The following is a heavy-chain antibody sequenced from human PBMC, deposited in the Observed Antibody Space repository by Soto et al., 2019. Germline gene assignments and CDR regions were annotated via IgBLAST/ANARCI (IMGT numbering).Heavy chain of an antibody. CDR1: GYTFTNYD. Sequence: ASVKVSCKASGYTFTNYDINWVRQAAGHGLEWVGWMNPTTGNTGYAQRFQVRVTMTRDTSISTAYMELSSLRSEDTAVYFCARGAGYCPGGSCSNFDCWGQGSVVTLSS. V-gene: IGHV1-8*01. CDR2: MNPTTGNT. D-gene: IGHD2-8*02. J-gene: IGHJ4*02. CDR3: ARGAGYCPGGSCSNFDC.